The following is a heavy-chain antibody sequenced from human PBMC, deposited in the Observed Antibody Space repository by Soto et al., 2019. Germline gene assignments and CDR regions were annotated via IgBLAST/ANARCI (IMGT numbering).Heavy chain of an antibody. CDR1: GGSISSSSYY. Sequence: QLQLQESGPGLVKPSETLSLTCTVSGGSISSSSYYWGWIRQPPGKGLEWIGSIYYSGSTYYNPSLKSRVTISVDTSKNQSSLKLSSVTAADTAVYYCARQPYCSSTSCYPSSNWFDPWGQGTLVTVSS. J-gene: IGHJ5*02. CDR3: ARQPYCSSTSCYPSSNWFDP. V-gene: IGHV4-39*01. CDR2: IYYSGST. D-gene: IGHD2-2*01.